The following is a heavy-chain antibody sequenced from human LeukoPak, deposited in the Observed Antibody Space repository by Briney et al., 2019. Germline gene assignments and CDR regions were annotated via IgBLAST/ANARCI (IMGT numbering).Heavy chain of an antibody. J-gene: IGHJ1*01. V-gene: IGHV3-43*02. CDR2: VAGDGSST. Sequence: PGGSLRLSCAASGFTFEDYAMHWVRQAPGKGLEWVSFVAGDGSSTYYADSVKGRFTISRDNSKNSLYLPMNSLRIEDTAFYYCAKDRDTTGYEHWGQGTLVTVSS. CDR3: AKDRDTTGYEH. D-gene: IGHD3-22*01. CDR1: GFTFEDYA.